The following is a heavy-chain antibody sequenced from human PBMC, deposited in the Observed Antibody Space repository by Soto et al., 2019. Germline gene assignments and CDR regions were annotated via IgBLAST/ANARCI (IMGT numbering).Heavy chain of an antibody. J-gene: IGHJ6*02. CDR1: GDSISSSGYY. CDR3: ARYVRHCSSTSCYRSLYYYYYYGMDV. V-gene: IGHV4-31*03. Sequence: SETLSLTCSVSGDSISSSGYYWSWIRQHPGKGLEWIGYIYYSGSTYYNPSLKSRVTISVDTSKNQFSLKLSSVTAADTAVYYCARYVRHCSSTSCYRSLYYYYYYGMDVWGQGTTVTVS. CDR2: IYYSGST. D-gene: IGHD2-2*01.